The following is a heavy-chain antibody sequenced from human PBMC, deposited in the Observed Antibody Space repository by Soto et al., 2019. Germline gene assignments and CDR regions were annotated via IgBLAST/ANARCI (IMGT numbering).Heavy chain of an antibody. J-gene: IGHJ4*02. CDR2: IYTSGST. V-gene: IGHV4-4*07. D-gene: IGHD2-2*01. Sequence: SETLSLTCTVSGGSISSYYWSWIRQPAGKGLQWIGRIYTSGSTNYNPSLKSRVTMSVDTSKNQFSLKLSSVTAADTAVYYCASACRSTSCYDVVDSWGQGALVTVSS. CDR1: GGSISSYY. CDR3: ASACRSTSCYDVVDS.